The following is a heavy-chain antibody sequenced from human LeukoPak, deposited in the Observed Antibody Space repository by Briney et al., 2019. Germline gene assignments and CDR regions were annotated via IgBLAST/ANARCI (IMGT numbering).Heavy chain of an antibody. CDR3: ARDNGAIRAYYYHGMDV. J-gene: IGHJ6*02. Sequence: SGTLSLTCNVSGDSISSYNWWSWVRQPPGKGLEWIGEIYHSGSINYNPSLKSRVTISVDKSKNQLSLRLTSVTAADTAVYYCARDNGAIRAYYYHGMDVWGQGTTVTVSS. CDR2: IYHSGSI. V-gene: IGHV4-4*02. D-gene: IGHD2-8*01. CDR1: GDSISSYNW.